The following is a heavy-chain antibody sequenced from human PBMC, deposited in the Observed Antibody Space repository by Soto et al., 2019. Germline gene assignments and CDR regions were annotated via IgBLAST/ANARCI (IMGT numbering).Heavy chain of an antibody. CDR3: AAGVIFGVVSLDF. CDR1: GGSISSGGYS. D-gene: IGHD3-3*01. J-gene: IGHJ4*02. V-gene: IGHV4-30-2*01. CDR2: IYHSGST. Sequence: QLQLQESGSGLVKPSQTLSLTCAVSGGSISSGGYSWSWIRQPPGKGLEWIGYIYHSGSTYYNPSVKSRSAISVDRSKHQFSLKLSSVTAADTGVQSCAAGVIFGVVSLDFWGQGTLLTVSS.